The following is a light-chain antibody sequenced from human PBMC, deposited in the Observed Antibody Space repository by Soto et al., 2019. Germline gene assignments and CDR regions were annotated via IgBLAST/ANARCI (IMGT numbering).Light chain of an antibody. V-gene: IGLV2-14*01. CDR3: SSYTGRSTPYL. CDR2: DVS. J-gene: IGLJ1*01. Sequence: QSALTQPASVSGSPGQSITISCTGTSSDVGGYNSVSWYQQHPGKAPKLMIYDVSNRPSGVSNRFSGSKSGNTASLTISGLQAEDEADYYCSSYTGRSTPYLFGTGTKLTVL. CDR1: SSDVGGYNS.